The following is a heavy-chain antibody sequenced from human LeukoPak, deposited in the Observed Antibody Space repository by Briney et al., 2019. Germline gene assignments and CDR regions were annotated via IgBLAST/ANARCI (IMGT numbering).Heavy chain of an antibody. J-gene: IGHJ4*02. D-gene: IGHD3-10*01. CDR2: IHNSGTT. CDR1: GGPFSGYF. Sequence: SETLSLTCAVSGGPFSGYFRSWIRQPPGKGLEWTGEIHNSGTTNYNPSLNSRVTISEDTSKNQIYLNLRSATAADTAVYYCARRYYYNLGSFPFDFWGQGTLVTVSS. V-gene: IGHV4-34*01. CDR3: ARRYYYNLGSFPFDF.